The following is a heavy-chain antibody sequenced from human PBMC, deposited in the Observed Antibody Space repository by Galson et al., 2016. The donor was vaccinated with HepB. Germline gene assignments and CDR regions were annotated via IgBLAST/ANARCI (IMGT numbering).Heavy chain of an antibody. V-gene: IGHV3-23*01. Sequence: SLRLSCAASGFNFSSYAMNWVRQAPGKGLEWVSSISGNARSTYYADSVKGRFTISRDNSKNTLYLQVNSLRAEDTAVYYCAKDLSYWNSPFFDYWGQGTLVTVSS. J-gene: IGHJ4*02. CDR2: ISGNARST. D-gene: IGHD1-7*01. CDR1: GFNFSSYA. CDR3: AKDLSYWNSPFFDY.